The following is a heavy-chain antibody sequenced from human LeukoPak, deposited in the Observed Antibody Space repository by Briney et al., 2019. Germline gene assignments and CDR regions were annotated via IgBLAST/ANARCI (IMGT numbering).Heavy chain of an antibody. J-gene: IGHJ4*02. CDR3: ARENDYGDYSRYFDY. Sequence: PGRSLRLSCAASGFTFSSYGMHWVRQAPGKGLEWVAVISYDGSNKYYADSVKGRFTISRDKSKNTLYLQMNSLRAEDTAVYYCARENDYGDYSRYFDYWGQGTLVTVSS. CDR1: GFTFSSYG. V-gene: IGHV3-30*03. CDR2: ISYDGSNK. D-gene: IGHD4-17*01.